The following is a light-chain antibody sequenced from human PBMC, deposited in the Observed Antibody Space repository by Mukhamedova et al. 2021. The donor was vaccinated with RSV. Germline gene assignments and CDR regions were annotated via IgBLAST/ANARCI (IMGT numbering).Light chain of an antibody. Sequence: GKAPKLLISAASTLQSGVPSRLSGSGSGTDFTLTINSLQAADFATYYCQQFNTDPITFGQGTRLEIK. CDR2: AAS. V-gene: IGKV1-9*01. J-gene: IGKJ5*01. CDR3: QQFNTDPIT.